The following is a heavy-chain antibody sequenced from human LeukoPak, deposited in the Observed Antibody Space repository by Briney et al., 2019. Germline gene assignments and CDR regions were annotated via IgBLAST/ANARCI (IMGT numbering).Heavy chain of an antibody. CDR2: ISGRGGST. Sequence: GGSLRLSCAASGFTFSSYWMSWVRQAPGKGLEWVSAISGRGGSTYYADSVKGRFTISRDNSKNTLYLQMNSLRAEDTAVYYCAKDALHYYDSSGYYRGDWFDPWGQGTLVTVSS. D-gene: IGHD3-22*01. CDR1: GFTFSSYW. CDR3: AKDALHYYDSSGYYRGDWFDP. J-gene: IGHJ5*02. V-gene: IGHV3-23*01.